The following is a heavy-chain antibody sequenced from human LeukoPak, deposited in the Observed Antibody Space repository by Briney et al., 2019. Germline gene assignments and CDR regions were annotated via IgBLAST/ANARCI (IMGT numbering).Heavy chain of an antibody. CDR3: ARQRYSGSYLGFDP. D-gene: IGHD1-26*01. Sequence: GVSLKISSKGSGYSFTTYWIGWVRPMPGKGLEWMGIIYPGDSDTRYSPSFQGQVTISVDKSISTAYLQWSSLKASDTAMYYCARQRYSGSYLGFDPWGQGTLVTVSS. V-gene: IGHV5-51*01. J-gene: IGHJ5*02. CDR2: IYPGDSDT. CDR1: GYSFTTYW.